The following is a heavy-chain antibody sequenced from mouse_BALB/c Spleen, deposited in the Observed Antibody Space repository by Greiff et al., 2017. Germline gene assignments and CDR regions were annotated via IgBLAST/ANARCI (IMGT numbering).Heavy chain of an antibody. CDR1: GFTFSSYA. D-gene: IGHD2-2*01. V-gene: IGHV5-6-5*01. CDR2: ISSGGST. Sequence: EVMLVESGGGLVKPGGSLKLSCAASGFTFSSYAMSWVRQTPEKRLEWVASISSGGSTYYPDSVKGRFTISRDNARNILYLQMSSLRSEDTAMYYCARGYGYDYAMGYWGQGTSVTVSS. J-gene: IGHJ4*01. CDR3: ARGYGYDYAMGY.